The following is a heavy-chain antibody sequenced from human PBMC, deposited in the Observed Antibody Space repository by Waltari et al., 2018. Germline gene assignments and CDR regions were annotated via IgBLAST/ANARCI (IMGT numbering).Heavy chain of an antibody. Sequence: QLQLQESGPGLVKASETLSLTCTVSGDSISSSSYYWGWVRQPPGKGLEWIGNMYYSGSTYYNPSLKSRVTISGDTSKNQFSLKLSSVTAADTTVYYCARGGPGAGGNWFDPWGQGTLVTVSS. J-gene: IGHJ5*02. V-gene: IGHV4-39*07. CDR3: ARGGPGAGGNWFDP. D-gene: IGHD6-19*01. CDR1: GDSISSSSYY. CDR2: MYYSGST.